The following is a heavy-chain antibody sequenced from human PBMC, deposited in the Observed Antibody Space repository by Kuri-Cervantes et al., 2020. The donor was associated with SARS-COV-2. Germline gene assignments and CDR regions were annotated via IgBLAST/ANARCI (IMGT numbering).Heavy chain of an antibody. D-gene: IGHD6-13*01. CDR1: GFTFSSYA. CDR3: ARTTGGYTLPDY. V-gene: IGHV3-30*04. J-gene: IGHJ4*02. Sequence: SLKISCAASGFTFSSYAMHWVRQAPGKGPEWVAVISYDGSNKYYADSVKGRFTVSRDNSKNTLYLQMNSLRAEDTAVYYCARTTGGYTLPDYWGQGTLVTVSS. CDR2: ISYDGSNK.